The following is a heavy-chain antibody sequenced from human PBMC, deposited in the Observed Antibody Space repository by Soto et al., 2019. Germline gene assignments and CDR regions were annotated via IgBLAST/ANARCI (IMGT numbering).Heavy chain of an antibody. CDR2: IYHSGST. J-gene: IGHJ4*02. Sequence: PSETLSLTCAVSGGSISSGGYSWSWIRQPPGKGLEWIGYIYHSGSTYYNPSLKSRVTISVDRSKNQFSLKLSSVTAADTAVYYCARGLGASPDVTFDYWGQGTLVTVSS. CDR3: ARGLGASPDVTFDY. CDR1: GGSISSGGYS. V-gene: IGHV4-30-2*01. D-gene: IGHD3-10*01.